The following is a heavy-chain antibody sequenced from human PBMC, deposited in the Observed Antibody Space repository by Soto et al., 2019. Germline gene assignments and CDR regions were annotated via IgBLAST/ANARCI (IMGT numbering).Heavy chain of an antibody. D-gene: IGHD4-17*01. CDR3: ARWATVTTSGLVEAFDI. CDR2: INPSGGST. J-gene: IGHJ3*02. CDR1: GYTFTSYY. V-gene: IGHV1-46*03. Sequence: QVQLVQSGAEGKKPGASVKVSCKASGYTFTSYYMHWVRQTPGQGLEWMGIINPSGGSTSYAQKFQGRVTMTRDTSTSTVYMELSSLRSEDTAVYYCARWATVTTSGLVEAFDIWGQGTMVTVSS.